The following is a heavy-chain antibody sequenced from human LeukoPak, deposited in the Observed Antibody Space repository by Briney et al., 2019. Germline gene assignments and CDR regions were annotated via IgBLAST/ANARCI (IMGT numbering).Heavy chain of an antibody. CDR2: IYTTGKT. Sequence: PGGSLRLSCAASGFTVSINYMSWVRQALGEGLEWVSVIYTTGKTYYADSVKGRFFIPRDNSKNTVYLQMNSLRAEDTAVYYCAKVSPTGRAFDCWGQGTLVTVSS. J-gene: IGHJ4*02. V-gene: IGHV3-53*01. CDR1: GFTVSINY. D-gene: IGHD1-1*01. CDR3: AKVSPTGRAFDC.